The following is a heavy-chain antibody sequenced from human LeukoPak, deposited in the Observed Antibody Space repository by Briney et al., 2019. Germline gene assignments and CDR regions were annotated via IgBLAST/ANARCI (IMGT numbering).Heavy chain of an antibody. CDR2: IYHSGST. CDR1: GYSISSGYY. Sequence: SETLSLTRAVSGYSISSGYYWGWIRQPPGKGLEWIGSIYHSGSTYYNPSLKSRVTISVDTSKNQFSLKLSSVTAADTAVYYCARVTSPYCSGGSCGRKNYYYYMDVWGKGTTVTVSS. J-gene: IGHJ6*03. V-gene: IGHV4-38-2*01. D-gene: IGHD2-15*01. CDR3: ARVTSPYCSGGSCGRKNYYYYMDV.